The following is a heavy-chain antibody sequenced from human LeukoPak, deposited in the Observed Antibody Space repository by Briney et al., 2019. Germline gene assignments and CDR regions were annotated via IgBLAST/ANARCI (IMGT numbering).Heavy chain of an antibody. V-gene: IGHV3-48*04. Sequence: GGSLRLSCAASGFSLSSYSMNWVRQAPGKGLEWLSYISVRSTTINYADSVKGRFTISRDDAEKSLYLQMNSLRVEDTAVYYCARTRPGYYFDSWGQGTLVTVSS. CDR1: GFSLSSYS. J-gene: IGHJ4*02. D-gene: IGHD1-14*01. CDR2: ISVRSTTI. CDR3: ARTRPGYYFDS.